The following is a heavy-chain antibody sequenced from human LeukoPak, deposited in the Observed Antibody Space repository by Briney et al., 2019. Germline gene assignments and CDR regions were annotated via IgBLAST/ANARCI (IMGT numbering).Heavy chain of an antibody. Sequence: KPSETLSLTCTVSGGSISSYYWSWIRQPPGKGLEWIGYIYTSGGTNYNPSLKSRVTISVDTSKNQFSLKLSSVTAADTAVYYCASITVTTNLWGQGTLVTVSS. CDR1: GGSISSYY. V-gene: IGHV4-4*09. CDR2: IYTSGGT. D-gene: IGHD4-17*01. CDR3: ASITVTTNL. J-gene: IGHJ5*02.